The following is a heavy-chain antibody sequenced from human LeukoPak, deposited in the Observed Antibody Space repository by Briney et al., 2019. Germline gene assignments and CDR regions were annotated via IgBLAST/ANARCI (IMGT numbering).Heavy chain of an antibody. V-gene: IGHV1-46*01. CDR1: GYTFTSYY. J-gene: IGHJ3*02. Sequence: ASVKVSCKASGYTFTSYYIHGVRQAPGQGLEWMGIISPSGGSTTYAQKFQGRVTMTRDKSTSTVYMELSSLKSEDTAVYYCARGSSRSPRDAFDIWGQGTMVTVSS. CDR3: ARGSSRSPRDAFDI. CDR2: ISPSGGST.